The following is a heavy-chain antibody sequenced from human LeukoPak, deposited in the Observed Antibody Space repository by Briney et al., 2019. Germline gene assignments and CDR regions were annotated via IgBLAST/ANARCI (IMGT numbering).Heavy chain of an antibody. J-gene: IGHJ4*02. D-gene: IGHD6-19*01. CDR2: IYYSGST. CDR1: GGSISSYY. V-gene: IGHV4-59*01. Sequence: PSETLSLTCTVSGGSISSYYWSWIRQPPGKGLEWIGYIYYSGSTNYNPSLKSRVTISVDTSKNQFSLKLSSVTAADTAVYYCARSIKHGWYRSEYYFDYWGQGTLVTASS. CDR3: ARSIKHGWYRSEYYFDY.